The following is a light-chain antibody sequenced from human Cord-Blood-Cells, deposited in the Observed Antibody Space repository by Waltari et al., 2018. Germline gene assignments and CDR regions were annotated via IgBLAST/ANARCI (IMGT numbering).Light chain of an antibody. V-gene: IGLV2-23*02. Sequence: QSALTQPASVSGSPGQSITIPCTGTRSDVGSYNLVSWYQQHPGQAPKLMIYEVSKRPSGVSNRFSGSKSGNTASLTISGLQAEDEADYYCCSYAGSSTSLVFGTGTKVTVL. CDR1: RSDVGSYNL. J-gene: IGLJ1*01. CDR2: EVS. CDR3: CSYAGSSTSLV.